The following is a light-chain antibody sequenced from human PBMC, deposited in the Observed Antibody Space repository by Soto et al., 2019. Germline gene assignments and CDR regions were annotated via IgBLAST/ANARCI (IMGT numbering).Light chain of an antibody. J-gene: IGLJ3*02. CDR2: NNI. V-gene: IGLV1-44*01. Sequence: QSVLTQPPSASGTPGQRVTISCSGSSSNIGSNTVNWYQHLPGTAPKLLIYNNIQRPSGVPDRFSGSKSGTSASLAISGFKSEDEADYYCAAWDGSLSGWVFGGGTKLTVL. CDR1: SSNIGSNT. CDR3: AAWDGSLSGWV.